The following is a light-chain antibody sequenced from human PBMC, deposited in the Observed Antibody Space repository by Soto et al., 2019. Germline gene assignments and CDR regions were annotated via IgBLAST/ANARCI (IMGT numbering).Light chain of an antibody. CDR1: RTISSW. CDR3: QQYHTSSIT. Sequence: GDRVTITCRASRTISSWLAWYQQKPGKAPNLLIYDASTLERGVPSRFSGTGSGTEFTLTIDRLQPDDFATYYCQQYHTSSITVGQGTRLEIK. CDR2: DAS. V-gene: IGKV1-5*01. J-gene: IGKJ5*01.